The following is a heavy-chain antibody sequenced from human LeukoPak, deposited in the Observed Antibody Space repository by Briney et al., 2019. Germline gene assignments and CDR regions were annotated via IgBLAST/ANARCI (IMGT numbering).Heavy chain of an antibody. CDR2: ISSSSSYI. D-gene: IGHD4-17*01. V-gene: IGHV3-21*01. CDR1: GFTFSSYS. CDR3: ARDRSTTVTTYYGFDY. Sequence: PGGSLRLSCAASGFTFSSYSMNWVPQAPGKGLEWVSSISSSSSYIYYADSVKGRFTISRDNAKNSLYLQMNSLRAEDTAVYYCARDRSTTVTTYYGFDYWGQGTLVTVSS. J-gene: IGHJ4*02.